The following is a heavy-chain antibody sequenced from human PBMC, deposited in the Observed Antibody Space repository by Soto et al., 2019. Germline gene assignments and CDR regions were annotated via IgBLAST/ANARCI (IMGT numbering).Heavy chain of an antibody. Sequence: EVQLVESGGGLAQPGGSLRLSCAASGFTFSSYSMNWVRQAPGKGLEWVSYISSSSSTIYYADSVKGRFTISRDNAKNSLYLQMNSLRAEDTAVYYCARDYYDSSGYSADFDYWGQGNLVTVSS. CDR2: ISSSSSTI. D-gene: IGHD3-22*01. CDR3: ARDYYDSSGYSADFDY. V-gene: IGHV3-48*01. J-gene: IGHJ4*02. CDR1: GFTFSSYS.